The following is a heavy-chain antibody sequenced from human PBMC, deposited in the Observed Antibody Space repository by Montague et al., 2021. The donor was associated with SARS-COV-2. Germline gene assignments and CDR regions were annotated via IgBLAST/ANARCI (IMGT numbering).Heavy chain of an antibody. Sequence: SETLSLTCAVYSGSFSDYYWTWVRQPPGKGLEWIGEINHTGSASYNPSLKSRVTLSKDTSKNQFSLRLQSLTAADTAVYYCARGQATISGVLIFIPAAGPLDVWGQGTLVTVSS. CDR3: ARGQATISGVLIFIPAAGPLDV. J-gene: IGHJ3*01. D-gene: IGHD3-3*01. CDR1: SGSFSDYY. CDR2: INHTGSA. V-gene: IGHV4-34*01.